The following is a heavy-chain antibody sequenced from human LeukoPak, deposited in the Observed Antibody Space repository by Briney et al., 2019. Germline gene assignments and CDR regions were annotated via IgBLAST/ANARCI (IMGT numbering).Heavy chain of an antibody. V-gene: IGHV1-18*01. CDR2: ISAYNGNT. CDR3: ARDRFTVTEVYYYGMDV. CDR1: GYTFTSYG. J-gene: IGHJ6*02. Sequence: ASVKVSCKASGYTFTSYGISWVRQTPGQGLEWMGWISAYNGNTNYAQKLQSRVTMTTDTSTSTAYMELRSLRSDDTAVYYCARDRFTVTEVYYYGMDVWGQGTTVTVSS. D-gene: IGHD4-17*01.